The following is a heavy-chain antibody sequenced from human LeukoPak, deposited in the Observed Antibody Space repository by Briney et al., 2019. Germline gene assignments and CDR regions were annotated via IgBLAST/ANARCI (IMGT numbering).Heavy chain of an antibody. J-gene: IGHJ4*02. Sequence: PSETLSLTCTVSGYSISSGYYWGWIRQPPGKGLEWIGSIYHSGSTYYNPSLKSRVTISVDTSKNQFSLELSSVTAADTAVYYCARGCSSTTCYRGGFDYWGQGTLVTVSS. CDR3: ARGCSSTTCYRGGFDY. CDR2: IYHSGST. V-gene: IGHV4-38-2*02. CDR1: GYSISSGYY. D-gene: IGHD2-2*01.